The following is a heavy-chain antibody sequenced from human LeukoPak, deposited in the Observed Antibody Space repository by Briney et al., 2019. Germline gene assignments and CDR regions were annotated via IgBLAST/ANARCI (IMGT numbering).Heavy chain of an antibody. CDR2: ISAGNGNT. CDR3: ARDLTHYFDY. CDR1: GCTFTSYA. V-gene: IGHV1-3*01. J-gene: IGHJ4*02. Sequence: ASVKVSCKASGCTFTSYAIHWVRQAPGQRLEWMGWISAGNGNTKYSQNFQGRVTFISNTSATTAFMELSSLRSEDAAVYYCARDLTHYFDYWGQGTLVTVSS.